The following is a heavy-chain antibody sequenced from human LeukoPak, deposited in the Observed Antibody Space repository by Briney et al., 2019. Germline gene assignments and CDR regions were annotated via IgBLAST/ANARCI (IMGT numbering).Heavy chain of an antibody. CDR3: ATRVKGDYYGSGSYLYYFDY. J-gene: IGHJ4*02. D-gene: IGHD3-10*01. CDR1: GGSISSYY. Sequence: SETLSLTCTVSGGSISSYYWSWIRQPPGKGLEWIRYIYYSGSTNYNPSLKSRVTISVDTSKNQFSLKLSSVTAADTAVYYCATRVKGDYYGSGSYLYYFDYWGQGTLVTVSS. CDR2: IYYSGST. V-gene: IGHV4-59*01.